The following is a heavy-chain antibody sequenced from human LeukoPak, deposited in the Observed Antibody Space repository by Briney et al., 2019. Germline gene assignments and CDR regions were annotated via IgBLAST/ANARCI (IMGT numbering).Heavy chain of an antibody. Sequence: GGSLRLSCAASGFTFSSYAMSWVRQAPGKGLEWVSAISGSGGSTYYADSVKGRFTISRDNSKNTLYLQMNSLRAEDTAVYCCAKVRGYSYGYRYFDYWGQGTLVTVSS. CDR1: GFTFSSYA. CDR3: AKVRGYSYGYRYFDY. J-gene: IGHJ4*02. V-gene: IGHV3-23*01. CDR2: ISGSGGST. D-gene: IGHD5-18*01.